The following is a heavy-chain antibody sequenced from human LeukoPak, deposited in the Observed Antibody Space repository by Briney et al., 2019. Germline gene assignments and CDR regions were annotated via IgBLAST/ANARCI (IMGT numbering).Heavy chain of an antibody. D-gene: IGHD3-16*01. CDR2: ISGSGDST. V-gene: IGHV3-23*01. CDR1: GFTFSSSA. Sequence: GGSLRLSCVASGFTFSSSAMSWVRQAPGKGLEWVSSISGSGDSTYYADSVEGRFTISRDNSKNTLYLQMNGLRAEDTAVYYCAKSPGGRHHNWGQGTLVTVSS. J-gene: IGHJ4*02. CDR3: AKSPGGRHHN.